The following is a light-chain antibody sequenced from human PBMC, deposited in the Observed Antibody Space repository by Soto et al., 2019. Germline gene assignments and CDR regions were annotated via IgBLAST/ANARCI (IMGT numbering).Light chain of an antibody. CDR1: SSNIGNNY. CDR3: GTWDSSLSAGV. V-gene: IGLV1-51*01. Sequence: QSVLTQPPSVSAAPGQKVTISCSGSSSNIGNNYVSWYQQLPGTAPKLPIYDNNKRPSGIPDRFSGSKSGTSATLGITGLQTGDEADYYCGTWDSSLSAGVFDGGTKVTVL. CDR2: DNN. J-gene: IGLJ2*01.